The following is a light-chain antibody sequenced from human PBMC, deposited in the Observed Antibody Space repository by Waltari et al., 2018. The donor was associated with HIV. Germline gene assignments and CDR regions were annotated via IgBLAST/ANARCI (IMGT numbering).Light chain of an antibody. J-gene: IGLJ2*01. V-gene: IGLV2-23*02. CDR2: EVS. CDR3: CSYAGSSTL. CDR1: RSDVGRYNL. Sequence: QSALTQPASVSGSPGQSITISCTGTRSDVGRYNLVSWYHQHPGKAPKLRIYEVSKRPSGVSNRFSGSKSGNTASLTISGLQAEDEADYYCCSYAGSSTLFGGGTKLTVL.